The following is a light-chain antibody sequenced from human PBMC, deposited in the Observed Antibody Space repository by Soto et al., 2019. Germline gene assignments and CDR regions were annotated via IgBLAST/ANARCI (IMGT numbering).Light chain of an antibody. V-gene: IGKV3-20*01. J-gene: IGKJ2*01. CDR2: GAS. CDR3: QQFDDSPPAFT. Sequence: ESVLTQSPGTLSLSPGERATLSCMASQTVSSKYLTWYQQTPGQAPRLLIYGASIRATGIPDRFSGSRSGADFTLTISKLEPEDFAVYYCQQFDDSPPAFTFGQGTKLEI. CDR1: QTVSSKY.